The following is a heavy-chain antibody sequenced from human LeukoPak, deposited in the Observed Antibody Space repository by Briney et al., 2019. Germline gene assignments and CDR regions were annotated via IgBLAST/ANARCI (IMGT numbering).Heavy chain of an antibody. J-gene: IGHJ4*02. D-gene: IGHD3-10*01. V-gene: IGHV4-34*01. CDR1: GGSFSGYY. CDR2: INRSGST. CDR3: ARFGSY. Sequence: SETLSLTCAVYGGSFSGYYWSWIRQPPGKGLEWIGEINRSGSTNYNPSLKSRVTISVDTSKSQFSLKLTSVTAADTAVYYCARFGSYWGQGTLVTVSS.